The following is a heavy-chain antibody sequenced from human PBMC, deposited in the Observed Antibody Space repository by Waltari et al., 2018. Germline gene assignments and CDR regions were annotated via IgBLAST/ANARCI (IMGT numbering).Heavy chain of an antibody. J-gene: IGHJ4*02. D-gene: IGHD2-8*02. Sequence: QVQLVQSGAEVKKPGASVKVSCKASGYAFTNYGIGWVRQAPGQGLWWMGWISTYNGQTKYTQKFQGRVTMTTDTATSTVHLDLRSLKADDTAVYYCARISTGYTRGFFNFWGQGTLVTVSS. CDR1: GYAFTNYG. CDR2: ISTYNGQT. CDR3: ARISTGYTRGFFNF. V-gene: IGHV1-18*01.